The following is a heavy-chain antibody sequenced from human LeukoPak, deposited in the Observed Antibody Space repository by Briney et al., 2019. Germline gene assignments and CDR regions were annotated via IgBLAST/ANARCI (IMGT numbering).Heavy chain of an antibody. D-gene: IGHD6-19*01. V-gene: IGHV3-30-3*01. Sequence: LSLTCGVYGGSFSGYYWTWVRQAPGKGLEWVAVISYDGSNKYYAGSVKGRFTISRDNSKNTLYLQMNSLRAEDTAVYYCARDPQWLDAFDIWGQGTMVTVSS. CDR2: ISYDGSNK. CDR1: GGSFSGYY. CDR3: ARDPQWLDAFDI. J-gene: IGHJ3*02.